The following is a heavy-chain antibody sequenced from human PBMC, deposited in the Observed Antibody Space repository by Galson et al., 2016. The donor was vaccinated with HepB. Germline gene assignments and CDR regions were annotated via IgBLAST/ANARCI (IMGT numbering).Heavy chain of an antibody. D-gene: IGHD3-10*02. CDR2: IRDTTYDQTP. CDR1: GFTFADYT. Sequence: SLRLSCATSGFTFADYTWSWFRQAPGKGLEWVALIRDTTYDQTPNYAASVEGRFTVSRDDSQGFAYLEMGSLKTEDTGVYYCTFVTIFRGAPRNFYYSGMDVWGRGTTVTVSS. J-gene: IGHJ6*02. V-gene: IGHV3-49*03. CDR3: TFVTIFRGAPRNFYYSGMDV.